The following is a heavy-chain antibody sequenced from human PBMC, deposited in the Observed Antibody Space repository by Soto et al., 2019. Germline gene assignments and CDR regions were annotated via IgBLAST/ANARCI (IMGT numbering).Heavy chain of an antibody. J-gene: IGHJ4*02. Sequence: VPLKVSCKAFGYTFTDYAIHWVRQAPGQRLEWMGWINGGNGNTKYSDYFQGRVTITRDTSASTAYMELSSLRSEDTAVYYCARSYSSGWYGDYWGQGTLVTVSS. CDR2: INGGNGNT. D-gene: IGHD6-19*01. V-gene: IGHV1-3*01. CDR3: ARSYSSGWYGDY. CDR1: GYTFTDYA.